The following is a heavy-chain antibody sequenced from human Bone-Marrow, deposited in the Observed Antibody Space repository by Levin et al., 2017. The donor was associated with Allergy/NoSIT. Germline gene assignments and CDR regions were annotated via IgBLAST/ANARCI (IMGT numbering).Heavy chain of an antibody. CDR3: ARRLGDGIDY. CDR1: GFTFTDYG. D-gene: IGHD3-16*01. V-gene: IGHV3-33*01. Sequence: GGSLRLSCAVSGFTFTDYGMNWVRQAPGKGLEWVALIWFDGSDEYYADSVKGRFTISRDDSKNTVSLQMNSLRADDTALYYCARRLGDGIDYWGQGTLLTVSS. CDR2: IWFDGSDE. J-gene: IGHJ4*02.